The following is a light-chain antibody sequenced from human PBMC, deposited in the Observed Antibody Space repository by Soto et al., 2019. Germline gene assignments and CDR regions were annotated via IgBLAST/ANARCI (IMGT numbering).Light chain of an antibody. CDR1: QSVSSN. CDR2: GAS. Sequence: EIVMTQSPATLSVYPGERATLSCRASQSVSSNLAWYQQKPGQAPRLLIYGASTRATGIPARFSGSGSGTEFTLTISSLQSEDFAVYYCQQYNNWRITFGGGTKVDIK. J-gene: IGKJ4*01. CDR3: QQYNNWRIT. V-gene: IGKV3-15*01.